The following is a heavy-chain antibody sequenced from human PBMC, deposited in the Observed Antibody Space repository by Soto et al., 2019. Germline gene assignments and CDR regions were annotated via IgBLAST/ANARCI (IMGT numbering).Heavy chain of an antibody. CDR3: AGQAARNYFDF. V-gene: IGHV3-11*01. Sequence: GGSLRPSCAASGFNFSDYYMSWIRQAPGKGLEWVSYIDSRGRTSSYADSVKGRFTISRDKAKNSLYLQMNSLRAEDTAVYYCAGQAARNYFDFWGQGTPVTVSS. CDR2: IDSRGRTS. J-gene: IGHJ4*02. CDR1: GFNFSDYY. D-gene: IGHD6-6*01.